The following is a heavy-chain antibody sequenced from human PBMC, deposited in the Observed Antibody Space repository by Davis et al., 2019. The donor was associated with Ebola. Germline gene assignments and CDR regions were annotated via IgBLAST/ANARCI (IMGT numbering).Heavy chain of an antibody. Sequence: SETLSLTCTVSGGSISSSSYYWGWIRQPPGKGLEWIGSIYYSGSTSYNPSLKSRVTISVDTSKNQFSLKLSSVTAADTAVYYCARLDVVPTAMKNYYYYYGMDVWGQGTTVTVSS. CDR3: ARLDVVPTAMKNYYYYYGMDV. CDR2: IYYSGST. CDR1: GGSISSSSYY. J-gene: IGHJ6*02. D-gene: IGHD2-2*01. V-gene: IGHV4-39*01.